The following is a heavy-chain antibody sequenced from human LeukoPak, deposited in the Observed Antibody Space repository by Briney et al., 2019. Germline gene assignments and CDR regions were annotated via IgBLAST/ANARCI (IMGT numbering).Heavy chain of an antibody. CDR1: GFTFSSYG. J-gene: IGHJ5*02. V-gene: IGHV3-23*01. CDR3: AKVPRAIAVAGTVAPRGHWFDP. CDR2: ISGSGGST. Sequence: PGGSLRLSCAASGFTFSSYGMHWVRQAPGKGLEWVSAISGSGGSTYYADSVKGRFTISRDNSKNTLYLQMNSLRAEDTAVYYCAKVPRAIAVAGTVAPRGHWFDPWGQGTLATVSS. D-gene: IGHD6-19*01.